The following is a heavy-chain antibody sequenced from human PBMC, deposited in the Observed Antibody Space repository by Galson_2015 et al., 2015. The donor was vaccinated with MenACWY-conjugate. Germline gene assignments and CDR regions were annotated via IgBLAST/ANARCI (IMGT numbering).Heavy chain of an antibody. J-gene: IGHJ4*02. CDR2: ISTRSST. D-gene: IGHD1-14*01. CDR1: GFTLSSYW. V-gene: IGHV3-48*04. CDR3: ARFPRTPGKYPDY. Sequence: SLRLSCAASGFTLSSYWVSWARQAPGKGLECVSYISTRSSTNYADSVQGRFTISRDNAKNSVYLQMDSLRAEDTAVYYCARFPRTPGKYPDYWGQGTPVTVSS.